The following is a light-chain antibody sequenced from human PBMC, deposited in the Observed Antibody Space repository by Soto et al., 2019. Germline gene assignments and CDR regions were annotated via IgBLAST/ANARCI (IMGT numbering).Light chain of an antibody. CDR1: SSDVGAFHF. CDR3: CPYAGSSPYV. V-gene: IGLV2-23*02. J-gene: IGLJ1*01. CDR2: NVS. Sequence: QSVLTQPASVSGSPGQSITISCTGTSSDVGAFHFVTWYQQHPGKAPKLIICNVSERPSGVSTRFSGSKSGNTASLTISGLQAEDEADYYCCPYAGSSPYVFGTGTKVTVL.